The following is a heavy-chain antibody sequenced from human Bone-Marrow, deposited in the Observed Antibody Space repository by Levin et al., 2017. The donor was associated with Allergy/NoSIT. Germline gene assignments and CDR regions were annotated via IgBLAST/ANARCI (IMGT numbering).Heavy chain of an antibody. J-gene: IGHJ4*02. V-gene: IGHV1-18*01. CDR2: SSAYNGRT. CDR3: ARENYDTSGQRLHFDS. Sequence: GGSLRLSCKASGSTFSSYVISWVRQVPGQGLEWMGWSSAYNGRTKYVQNFEDRVNMTTDRSTSTAYMELRSLGSGDTAVYYCARENYDTSGQRLHFDSWGQGTLVTVSS. CDR1: GSTFSSYV. D-gene: IGHD3-22*01.